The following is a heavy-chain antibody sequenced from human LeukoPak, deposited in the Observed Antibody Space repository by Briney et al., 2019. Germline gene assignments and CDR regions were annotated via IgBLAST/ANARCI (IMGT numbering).Heavy chain of an antibody. Sequence: ASVQVSCKASGYTFTGYYMHWVRQAPGQGLEWMGWINPNSGGTNYAQKFQGRVTMTRDTSISTAYMELSRLRSDDTAVYYCARIPIVVVPAAQGDNWFDPWGQGTLVTVS. CDR3: ARIPIVVVPAAQGDNWFDP. J-gene: IGHJ5*02. CDR2: INPNSGGT. V-gene: IGHV1-2*02. CDR1: GYTFTGYY. D-gene: IGHD2-2*01.